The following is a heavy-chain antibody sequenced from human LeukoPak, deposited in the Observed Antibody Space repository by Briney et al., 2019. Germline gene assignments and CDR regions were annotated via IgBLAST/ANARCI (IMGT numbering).Heavy chain of an antibody. CDR2: IYPGDSDT. CDR3: ARQRDWDSGVN. Sequence: GASLKISCKGSGYSFTSYWIGWVRQMPGKGLEWLGIIYPGDSDTRYNPSFQGQVTISADKSISTAYLQWSSLKASDTAMYYCARQRDWDSGVNWGQGTLVTVSS. V-gene: IGHV5-51*01. D-gene: IGHD1-7*01. CDR1: GYSFTSYW. J-gene: IGHJ4*02.